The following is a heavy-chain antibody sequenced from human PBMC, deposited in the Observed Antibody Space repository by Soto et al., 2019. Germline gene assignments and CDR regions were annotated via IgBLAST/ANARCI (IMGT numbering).Heavy chain of an antibody. CDR1: GFTFDDYA. J-gene: IGHJ4*02. V-gene: IGHV3-9*01. CDR3: AKAHFSSGWSQPLDY. D-gene: IGHD6-19*01. CDR2: ISWKSGSI. Sequence: EVQLVESGGGFVQPGRSLRLSCAASGFTFDDYAMYWVRQAPGKGLEWVSGISWKSGSIGYADSVKGRFTISRDNAKNSLYLQMNSMRAEDTDLYYFAKAHFSSGWSQPLDYWGEGTLVTVSS.